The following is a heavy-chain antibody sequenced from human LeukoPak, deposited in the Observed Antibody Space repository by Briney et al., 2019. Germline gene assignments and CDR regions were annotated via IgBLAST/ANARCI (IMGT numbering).Heavy chain of an antibody. Sequence: GGSLRLSCAASGFTFSSYAMSWVRQAPGKGLEWVSAISGSGGSTYYADSVKGRFTISRENAKNSLYLQMNSLRAGDTAVYYCARGSTYYYGSGSYFPFFDYWGQGTLVTVSS. J-gene: IGHJ4*02. CDR1: GFTFSSYA. CDR3: ARGSTYYYGSGSYFPFFDY. D-gene: IGHD3-10*01. V-gene: IGHV3-23*01. CDR2: ISGSGGST.